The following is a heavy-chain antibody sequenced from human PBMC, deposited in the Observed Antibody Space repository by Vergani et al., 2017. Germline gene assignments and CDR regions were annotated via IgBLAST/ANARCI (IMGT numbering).Heavy chain of an antibody. CDR2: IYYSGST. CDR1: GGSISSSSYY. V-gene: IGHV4-39*01. D-gene: IGHD6-13*01. Sequence: QLQLQESGPGLVKPSETLSLTCTVSGGSISSSSYYWGWIRQPPGKGLEWIGSIYYSGSTYYNPSLKSRVTISVDTSKNQFSLKLSSVTAADTAVYYCARHVILGYSSCQRDWFDPWGQGTLVTVSS. CDR3: ARHVILGYSSCQRDWFDP. J-gene: IGHJ5*02.